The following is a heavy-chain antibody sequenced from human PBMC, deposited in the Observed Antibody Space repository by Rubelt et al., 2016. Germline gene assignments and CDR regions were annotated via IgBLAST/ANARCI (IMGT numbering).Heavy chain of an antibody. Sequence: RLSCAASGFTFSSYAMSWVRQAPGKGLEWVSAISGSGGSTYYADSVKGRFTISRDNSKNTLYLQMNSLRAEDTAVYYCARAGYCSGGSCYSGSFGMDVWGQGTTVTVSS. CDR1: GFTFSSYA. CDR2: ISGSGGST. V-gene: IGHV3-23*01. J-gene: IGHJ6*02. D-gene: IGHD2-15*01. CDR3: ARAGYCSGGSCYSGSFGMDV.